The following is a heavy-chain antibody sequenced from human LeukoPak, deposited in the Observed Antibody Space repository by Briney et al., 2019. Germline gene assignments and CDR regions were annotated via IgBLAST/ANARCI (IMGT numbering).Heavy chain of an antibody. D-gene: IGHD1-26*01. CDR1: GGSISSYY. CDR3: AGGVGSYLSNCFNP. CDR2: IYYSGST. V-gene: IGHV4-59*01. J-gene: IGHJ5*02. Sequence: SETLSLTCTVSGGSISSYYWSWIRQPPGKGLEWIGYIYYSGSTNYNPSLKSRVTISVDTPKNQFSLKLTSVTAADTPGNNCAGGVGSYLSNCFNPWGQGTLGTGSP.